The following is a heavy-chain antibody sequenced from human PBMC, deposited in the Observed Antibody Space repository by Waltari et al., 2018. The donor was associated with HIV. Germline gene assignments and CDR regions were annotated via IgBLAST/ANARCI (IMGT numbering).Heavy chain of an antibody. CDR1: GGSISSSSYY. J-gene: IGHJ5*02. V-gene: IGHV4-39*07. CDR2: IYYSGST. D-gene: IGHD6-13*01. CDR3: ARGAPGSSWYKFKMGWFEP. Sequence: QLQLQESGPGLVKPSETLSLTCTVSGGSISSSSYYWGWIRQPPGKGLEWIGSIYYSGSTYYNPSLKSRVTISVDTSKNQFSLKLSSVTAADTAVYYCARGAPGSSWYKFKMGWFEPWGQGTLVTVSS.